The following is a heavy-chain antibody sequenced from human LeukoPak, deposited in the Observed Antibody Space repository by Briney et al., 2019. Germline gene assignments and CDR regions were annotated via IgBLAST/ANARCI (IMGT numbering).Heavy chain of an antibody. Sequence: PGGSLRLSCAASGFTFNSYWMSWVRQAPGKGLEWVSSISSSSSYIYYADSVKGRFTISRDNAKNSLYLQMNSLRAEDTAVYYCAREITVDYWGQGTLVTVSS. D-gene: IGHD1-14*01. CDR1: GFTFNSYW. CDR3: AREITVDY. J-gene: IGHJ4*02. CDR2: ISSSSSYI. V-gene: IGHV3-21*01.